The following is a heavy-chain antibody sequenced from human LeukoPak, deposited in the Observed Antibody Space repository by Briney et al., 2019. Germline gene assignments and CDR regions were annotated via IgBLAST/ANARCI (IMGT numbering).Heavy chain of an antibody. D-gene: IGHD6-13*01. CDR1: GGSISSYY. J-gene: IGHJ6*03. CDR2: IYTSGST. Sequence: PSETLSLTCTVSGGSISSYYWSWIRQPAGKGLEWIGRIYTSGSTNYNPSLKSRVTMSVDTSKNQFSLKLSSVTAADTAVYYCAREYSSSWYLDYYYYMDVWGKGTTVTVSS. CDR3: AREYSSSWYLDYYYYMDV. V-gene: IGHV4-4*07.